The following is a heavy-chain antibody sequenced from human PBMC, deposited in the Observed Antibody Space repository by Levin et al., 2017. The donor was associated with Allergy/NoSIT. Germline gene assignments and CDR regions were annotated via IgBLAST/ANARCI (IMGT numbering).Heavy chain of an antibody. J-gene: IGHJ4*02. V-gene: IGHV1-2*02. CDR1: GYTFTGYY. Sequence: GESLKISCKASGYTFTGYYMHWVRQAPGQGLEWMGWINPNSGGTNYAQKFQGRVTMTRDTSISTAYMELSRLRFDDTAVYYCARGRAAAGTRTPIYYFDYWGQGTLVTVSS. D-gene: IGHD6-13*01. CDR2: INPNSGGT. CDR3: ARGRAAAGTRTPIYYFDY.